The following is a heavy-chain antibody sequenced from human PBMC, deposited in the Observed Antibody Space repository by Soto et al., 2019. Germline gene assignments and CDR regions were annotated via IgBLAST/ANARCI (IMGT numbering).Heavy chain of an antibody. J-gene: IGHJ3*02. D-gene: IGHD3-22*01. CDR2: ISSSGSTI. CDR1: GFTFSDYY. CDR3: ARDRYYYDSSGYYAHAAFDI. V-gene: IGHV3-11*01. Sequence: QVQLVESGGGLVKPGGSLRLSCAASGFTFSDYYMSWIRQAPGKGLEWVSYISSSGSTIYYADSVKGRFTISRDNAKNSLHLQMNSLRAEDTAVYYCARDRYYYDSSGYYAHAAFDIWGQGTMVTVSS.